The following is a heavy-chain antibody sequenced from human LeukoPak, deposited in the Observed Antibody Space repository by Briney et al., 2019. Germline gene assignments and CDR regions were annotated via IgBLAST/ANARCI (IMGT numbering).Heavy chain of an antibody. D-gene: IGHD2-21*02. CDR3: ARESRGDCYFDY. J-gene: IGHJ4*02. CDR2: ISYDGSNK. Sequence: GGSLRLSCAASGFTFSGYAMHWVRQAPGKGLEWVAVISYDGSNKYYADSVKGRFTISRDNSKNTLYLQMNSLKAEDTAVYYCARESRGDCYFDYWGRGTLVTVSS. CDR1: GFTFSGYA. V-gene: IGHV3-30*04.